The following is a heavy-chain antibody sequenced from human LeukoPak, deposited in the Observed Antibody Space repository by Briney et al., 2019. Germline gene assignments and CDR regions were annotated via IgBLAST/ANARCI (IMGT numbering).Heavy chain of an antibody. CDR2: IHDSGST. CDR1: GASISSGDYH. V-gene: IGHV4-30-4*01. D-gene: IGHD3-10*01. CDR3: ARGFGAGNYYNGWFDP. Sequence: SETLSFTGTGSGASISSGDYHWNWIRQPPGKGLEWIGFIHDSGSTYYYPSLNSRVSISRDMSKHPHSLMLSSVTAADTAVYYSARGFGAGNYYNGWFDPWGQGTLVSVSS. J-gene: IGHJ5*02.